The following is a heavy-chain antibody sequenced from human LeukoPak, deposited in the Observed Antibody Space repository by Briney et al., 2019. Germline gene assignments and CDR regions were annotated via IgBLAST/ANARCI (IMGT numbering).Heavy chain of an antibody. CDR3: ARGAQSGGYSGPFDI. J-gene: IGHJ3*02. CDR1: GVTFSSYA. V-gene: IGHV3-33*01. Sequence: LRLSCTPSGVTFSSYAMGCVRQAPGKGLGWVAVIWFDGSNTYYADSVKGRFTISRDNSKNTLYLQMNSLRAEDTAVYYCARGAQSGGYSGPFDIWGQGTMVTVSS. D-gene: IGHD1-26*01. CDR2: IWFDGSNT.